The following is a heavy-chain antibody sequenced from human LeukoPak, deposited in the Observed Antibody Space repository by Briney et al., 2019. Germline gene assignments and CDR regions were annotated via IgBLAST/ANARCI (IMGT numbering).Heavy chain of an antibody. CDR2: MNPNSGNT. V-gene: IGHV1-8*01. CDR3: VRGRKRYVGIAAADFDY. Sequence: ASVKVSCKASGYTFTSNDINWVRQATGQGLEWMGWMNPNSGNTGYAQKFQDRVTMTRNISISTAYMELSSLRSEDTAVYYCVRGRKRYVGIAAADFDYWGQGILVTVSS. CDR1: GYTFTSND. D-gene: IGHD6-13*01. J-gene: IGHJ4*02.